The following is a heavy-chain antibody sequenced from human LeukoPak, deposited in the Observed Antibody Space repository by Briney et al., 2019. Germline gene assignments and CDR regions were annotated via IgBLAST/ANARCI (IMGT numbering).Heavy chain of an antibody. CDR2: IYPDDSDT. V-gene: IGHV5-51*01. CDR3: ARLAIIEEDWDAFDI. D-gene: IGHD2-15*01. J-gene: IGHJ3*02. Sequence: GESPKISFKGSGYSFTSYWIGWARQMPGKGLEWMGIIYPDDSDTRYSPSFEGQVTISADKSTSTAYLQWSSLKASDSAMYYCARLAIIEEDWDAFDIWGQGTMVTVSS. CDR1: GYSFTSYW.